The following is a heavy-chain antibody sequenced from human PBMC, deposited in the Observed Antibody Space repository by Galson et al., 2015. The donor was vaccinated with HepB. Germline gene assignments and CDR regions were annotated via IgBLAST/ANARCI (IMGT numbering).Heavy chain of an antibody. CDR3: ARVFGQRSDYYYYMDI. CDR1: GFTFSSYS. J-gene: IGHJ6*03. D-gene: IGHD3-3*01. V-gene: IGHV3-21*01. Sequence: SLRLSCAASGFTFSSYSMNWVRKAPGKGLEWVSSISSSSSYIYYADSVKGRFTISRDNAKNSLYLQMNSLRAEDTAVYYCARVFGQRSDYYYYMDIWGKGTTVTVSS. CDR2: ISSSSSYI.